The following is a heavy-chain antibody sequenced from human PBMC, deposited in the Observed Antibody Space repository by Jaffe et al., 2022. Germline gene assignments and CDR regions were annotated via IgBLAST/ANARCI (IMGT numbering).Heavy chain of an antibody. J-gene: IGHJ5*02. CDR1: GGSISSSSYY. CDR3: ARSPENNWFDP. Sequence: QLQLQESGPGLVKPSETLSLTCTVSGGSISSSSYYWGWIRQPPGKGLEWIGSIYYSGSTYYNPSLKSRVTISVDTSKNQFSLKLSSVTAADTAVYYCARSPENNWFDPWGQGTLVTVSS. CDR2: IYYSGST. V-gene: IGHV4-39*01.